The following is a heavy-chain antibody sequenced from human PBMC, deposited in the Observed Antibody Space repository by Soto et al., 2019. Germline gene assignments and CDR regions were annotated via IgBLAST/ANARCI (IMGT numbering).Heavy chain of an antibody. J-gene: IGHJ3*02. V-gene: IGHV3-33*01. CDR3: ARDVGSGWPYDAADI. CDR2: IYHDGSKT. CDR1: GFTFSSYG. Sequence: QVLLVESGGGVVQPGWSLRLSCAASGFTFSSYGMHWVRQAPGKGLEWVAIIYHDGSKTYYGDSVKGRFTISRDNSKNTVYLQMSSLRADDTAEYYCARDVGSGWPYDAADIWGQGTVVSVSS. D-gene: IGHD6-19*01.